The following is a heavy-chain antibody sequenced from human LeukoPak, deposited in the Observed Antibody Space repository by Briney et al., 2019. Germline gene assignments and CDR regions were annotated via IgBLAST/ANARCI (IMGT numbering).Heavy chain of an antibody. V-gene: IGHV4-30-4*01. D-gene: IGHD4-23*01. CDR2: IYYSGST. CDR3: ARDQHYGGGWFDP. J-gene: IGHJ5*02. Sequence: PSQTLSLTCTVSGGSISSGDYYWSWIRQPPGKGLEWIGHIYYSGSTYYNPSLKSRVTISVDTSKSQFSLKLSSVTAADTAVYYCARDQHYGGGWFDPWGQGTLVTVSS. CDR1: GGSISSGDYY.